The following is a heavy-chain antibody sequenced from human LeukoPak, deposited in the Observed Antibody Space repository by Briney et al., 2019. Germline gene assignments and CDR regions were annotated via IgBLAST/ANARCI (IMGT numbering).Heavy chain of an antibody. D-gene: IGHD1-26*01. Sequence: ASVKVSCKASGYTFTGYYMHWVRQAPGQGLEWMGWINHNSGGTNYAEKFQGRVTMTRDTSISTAYMELSRLRSDDTAVYYCARDFVEGATRWFDPWGQGTLVTVSS. J-gene: IGHJ5*02. CDR2: INHNSGGT. CDR1: GYTFTGYY. CDR3: ARDFVEGATRWFDP. V-gene: IGHV1-2*02.